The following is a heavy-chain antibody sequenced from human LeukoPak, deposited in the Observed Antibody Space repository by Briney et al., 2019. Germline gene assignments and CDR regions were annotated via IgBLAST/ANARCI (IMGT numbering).Heavy chain of an antibody. CDR3: TSRRDDVSGGYLSPWTDP. CDR1: GGSFSSNSYY. D-gene: IGHD3-3*01. CDR2: IYYSGST. V-gene: IGHV4-39*07. J-gene: IGHJ5*02. Sequence: SETLSLTCTVSGGSFSSNSYYWSWIPQPPGKGLEWIVSIYYSGSTYYNPSLKSRVTIAVDTYKSQFSLKLSSATAADTAVYYCTSRRDDVSGGYLSPWTDPW.